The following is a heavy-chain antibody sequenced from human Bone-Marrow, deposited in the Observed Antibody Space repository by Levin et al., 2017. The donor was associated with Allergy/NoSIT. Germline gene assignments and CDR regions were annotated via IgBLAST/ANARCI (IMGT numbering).Heavy chain of an antibody. CDR1: GYSFTSYW. Sequence: KVSCKGSGYSFTSYWIGWVRQMPGKGLEWMGIIYPGDSDTRYSPSFQGQVTISADKSISTAYLQWSSLKASDTAMYYCARRDDSSGYYYHNYFDYWGQGTLVTVSS. V-gene: IGHV5-51*01. CDR2: IYPGDSDT. J-gene: IGHJ4*02. D-gene: IGHD3-22*01. CDR3: ARRDDSSGYYYHNYFDY.